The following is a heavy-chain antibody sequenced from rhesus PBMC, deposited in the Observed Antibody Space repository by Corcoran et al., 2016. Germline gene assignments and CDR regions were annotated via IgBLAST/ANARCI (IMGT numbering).Heavy chain of an antibody. J-gene: IGHJ4*01. D-gene: IGHD2-39*02. Sequence: VKVVESGGGLAKPGGSLRLSCAASGFTFSDFSMDRVRPAPWRGLGWSSLVSKVGRSQWNAASVKGRFTITRANAKKRVYFQMNRLTPEGTAVYYGADVGSYTRPLDYWGRGVLVTVSS. CDR3: ADVGSYTRPLDY. CDR2: VSKVGRSQ. V-gene: IGHV3-178*01. CDR1: GFTFSDFS.